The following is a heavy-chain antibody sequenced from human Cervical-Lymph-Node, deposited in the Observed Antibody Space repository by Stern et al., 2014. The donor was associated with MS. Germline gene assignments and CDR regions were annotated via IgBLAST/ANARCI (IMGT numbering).Heavy chain of an antibody. CDR3: ARGHIPYAYNYLFDY. CDR1: GFTFSSYG. V-gene: IGHV3-33*01. Sequence: QVQLVESGGGVVQPGTSLRLSCAASGFTFSSYGMHWVRQAPGTGLEWVALAWYDGSTAYYTNSVKGRFTISRDNSKNTLSLQMNSLTAEDTAVYYCARGHIPYAYNYLFDYWGQGTLVTVSS. D-gene: IGHD5-24*01. J-gene: IGHJ4*02. CDR2: AWYDGSTA.